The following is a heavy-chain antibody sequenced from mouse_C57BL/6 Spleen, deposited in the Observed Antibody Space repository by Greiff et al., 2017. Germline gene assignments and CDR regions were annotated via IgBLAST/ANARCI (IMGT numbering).Heavy chain of an antibody. D-gene: IGHD2-5*01. CDR2: ISSGGSYT. J-gene: IGHJ2*01. Sequence: VQLKESGGDLVKPGGSLKLSCAASGFTFSSYGMSWVRQTPDKRLEWVATISSGGSYTYYPDSVKGRFTISRDNAKNTLYLQMSSLKSEDTAMYYCARSRDSNYFDYWGQGTTLTVSS. V-gene: IGHV5-6*01. CDR1: GFTFSSYG. CDR3: ARSRDSNYFDY.